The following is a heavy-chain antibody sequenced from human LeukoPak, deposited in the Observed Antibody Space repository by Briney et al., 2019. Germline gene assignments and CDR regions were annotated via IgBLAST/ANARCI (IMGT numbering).Heavy chain of an antibody. D-gene: IGHD2-21*02. CDR1: GFTFSNYG. CDR2: IWSDGSNK. Sequence: PGGSLRLSCAASGFTFSNYGMHWARQAPGKGLEWVALIWSDGSNKYYADSVKGRFTISRDNSRNTLYLQMNSLRAEDTAVYYCARDGSCGGDCYSFGIDAFDIWGQGTMVTVSS. V-gene: IGHV3-33*01. J-gene: IGHJ3*02. CDR3: ARDGSCGGDCYSFGIDAFDI.